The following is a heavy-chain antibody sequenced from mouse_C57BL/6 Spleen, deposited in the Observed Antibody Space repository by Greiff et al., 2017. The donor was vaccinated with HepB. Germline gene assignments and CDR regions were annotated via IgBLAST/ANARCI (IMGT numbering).Heavy chain of an antibody. J-gene: IGHJ4*01. Sequence: EVQLQQSGPELVKPGASVKISCKASGYTFTDYYMNWVKQSHGKSLEWIGDINPNNGGTSYNQKFKGKATLTVDKSSSTAYMELRSLTSEDSAVYYCARKPLITTVVEYAMDYWGQGTSVTVSS. CDR3: ARKPLITTVVEYAMDY. D-gene: IGHD1-1*01. V-gene: IGHV1-26*01. CDR1: GYTFTDYY. CDR2: INPNNGGT.